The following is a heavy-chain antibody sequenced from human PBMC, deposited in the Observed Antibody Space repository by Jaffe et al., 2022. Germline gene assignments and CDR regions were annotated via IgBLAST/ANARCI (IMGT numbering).Heavy chain of an antibody. CDR1: GGSISSYY. CDR3: ARHLEWLPTGIYWFDP. Sequence: QVQLQESGPGLVKPSETLSLTCTVSGGSISSYYWSWIRQPPGKGLEWIGYIYYSGSTNYNPSLKSRVTISVDTSKNQFSLKLSSVTAADTAVYYCARHLEWLPTGIYWFDPWGQGTLVTVSS. CDR2: IYYSGST. J-gene: IGHJ5*02. D-gene: IGHD3-3*01. V-gene: IGHV4-59*01.